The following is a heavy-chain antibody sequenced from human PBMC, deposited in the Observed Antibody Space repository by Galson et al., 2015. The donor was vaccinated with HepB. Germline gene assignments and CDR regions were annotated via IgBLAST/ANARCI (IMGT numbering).Heavy chain of an antibody. CDR1: GFTVSSNY. D-gene: IGHD6-13*01. V-gene: IGHV3-53*01. CDR2: IYSGGST. J-gene: IGHJ5*02. CDR3: ARLDSGGYSSSWGRFDP. Sequence: SLRLSCAASGFTVSSNYMSWVRQAPGKGLEWVSVIYSGGSTYYADSVKGRFTISRDNSKNTLYLQMNSLRAEDTAVYYCARLDSGGYSSSWGRFDPWGQGTLVTVSS.